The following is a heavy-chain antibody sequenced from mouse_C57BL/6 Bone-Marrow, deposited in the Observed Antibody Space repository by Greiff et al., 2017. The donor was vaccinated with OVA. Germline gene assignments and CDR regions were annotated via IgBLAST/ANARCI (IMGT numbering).Heavy chain of an antibody. CDR2: INPNNGGT. CDR1: GYPFTDYN. D-gene: IGHD1-1*01. V-gene: IGHV1-18*01. CDR3: ARSLYYYGAMDY. Sequence: EVQLQQSGPELVQPGASVKIPCKASGYPFTDYNMDWVKQSHGKSLEWIGDINPNNGGTIYNQKFKGKATLTVDKSSSTAYMELRSLTSEDTAVYYCARSLYYYGAMDYWGQGTSVTVSS. J-gene: IGHJ4*01.